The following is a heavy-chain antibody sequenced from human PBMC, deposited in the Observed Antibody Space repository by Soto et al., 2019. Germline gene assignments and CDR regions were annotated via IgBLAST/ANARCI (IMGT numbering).Heavy chain of an antibody. CDR1: GGSISSGGYY. J-gene: IGHJ6*02. CDR2: IYYSGST. D-gene: IGHD6-13*01. V-gene: IGHV4-31*03. Sequence: NPSETLSLTCTVSGGSISSGGYYWSWIRQHPGKGLEWIGYIYYSGSTYYNPSLKSRVTISVDTSKNQFSLKLSSVTAAATAVYYCASGTSRYYYYGMDVWGQGTTVTVSS. CDR3: ASGTSRYYYYGMDV.